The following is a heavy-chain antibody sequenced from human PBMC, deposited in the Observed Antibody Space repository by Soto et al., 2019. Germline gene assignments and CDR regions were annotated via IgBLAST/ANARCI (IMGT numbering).Heavy chain of an antibody. D-gene: IGHD2-2*01. CDR1: GGSINNYF. Sequence: SETLSLTCTVSGGSINNYFWSWIRQPPGKGLEWIGYIHSSGTTNYNPSLKSRVTISVDTSKNQFSLKLSSVTAADTAVYYCARLHGYCISSSCHGHYAMDVWGQGTTVT. V-gene: IGHV4-59*01. CDR2: IHSSGTT. J-gene: IGHJ6*02. CDR3: ARLHGYCISSSCHGHYAMDV.